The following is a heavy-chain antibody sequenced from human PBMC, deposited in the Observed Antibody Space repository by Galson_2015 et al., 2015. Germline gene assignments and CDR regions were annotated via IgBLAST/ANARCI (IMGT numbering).Heavy chain of an antibody. D-gene: IGHD6-13*01. CDR1: GFAFRDYY. CDR2: ISSSGSTI. J-gene: IGHJ4*02. Sequence: SLRLSCAASGFAFRDYYMSWIRQAPGKGLEWVSHISSSGSTIYYADSVKGRFTISRDNANNSLYLQMNSLRAEDTAVYYCARDGATAASLYYFDYWGQGTLVTVSS. V-gene: IGHV3-11*01. CDR3: ARDGATAASLYYFDY.